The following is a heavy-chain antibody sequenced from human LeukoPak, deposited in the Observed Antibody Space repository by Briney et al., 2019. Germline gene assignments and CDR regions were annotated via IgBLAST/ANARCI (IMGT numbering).Heavy chain of an antibody. CDR2: IRYDGSNK. J-gene: IGHJ4*02. Sequence: GGSLRLSCAASGFTFSSYGMHWVRQAPGKGLEWVAFIRYDGSNKYYADSVKGRFTISRDNSKNTLYLQMNSLRAEDTAVYYCAKDRGYCSSTSCYMGGGFDYWGQGTLVTVSS. V-gene: IGHV3-30*02. CDR1: GFTFSSYG. D-gene: IGHD2-2*03. CDR3: AKDRGYCSSTSCYMGGGFDY.